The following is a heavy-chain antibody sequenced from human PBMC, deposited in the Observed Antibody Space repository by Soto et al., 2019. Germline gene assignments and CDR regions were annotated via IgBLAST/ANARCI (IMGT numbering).Heavy chain of an antibody. J-gene: IGHJ5*02. D-gene: IGHD2-15*01. CDR3: AKDAYCSGGSCSTTGWFDX. Sequence: WGCLTLAFAASGFTFSSYGMHWVRQAPGKGLEWVAFISYDGSNKYYADSVKGRFTISRDNSNNTLYLQMNGLRAEDTAVYYCAKDAYCSGGSCSTTGWFDXWGQGTTVTVSX. CDR2: ISYDGSNK. V-gene: IGHV3-30*18. CDR1: GFTFSSYG.